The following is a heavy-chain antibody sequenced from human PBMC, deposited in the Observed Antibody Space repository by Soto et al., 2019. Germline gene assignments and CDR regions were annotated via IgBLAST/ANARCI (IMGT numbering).Heavy chain of an antibody. V-gene: IGHV1-69*13. D-gene: IGHD6-19*01. CDR1: GYTFTSYG. CDR3: ARPKGSYSSGYYYFDY. Sequence: SVKVSCKASGYTFTSYGISWVRQAPGQGLEWMGAIIPLFGTADYAQKFQGRVTITADESTSTAYMELSSLRSEDTAVYYCARPKGSYSSGYYYFDYWGQGTLVTVSS. CDR2: IIPLFGTA. J-gene: IGHJ4*02.